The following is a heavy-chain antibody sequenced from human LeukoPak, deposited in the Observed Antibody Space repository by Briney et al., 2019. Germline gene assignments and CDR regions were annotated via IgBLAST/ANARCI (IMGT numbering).Heavy chain of an antibody. CDR2: INPTSGGT. Sequence: GASVKVSCKASGYTFTGHYMHWVRQAPGQGLEWMGYINPTSGGTNYAQRFQGRVTMTRDTSISTAYMELSRLRSDDTAVYYCARESVSGYYFDYWGQGTLVTVSS. V-gene: IGHV1-2*02. CDR1: GYTFTGHY. CDR3: ARESVSGYYFDY. J-gene: IGHJ4*02. D-gene: IGHD3-3*01.